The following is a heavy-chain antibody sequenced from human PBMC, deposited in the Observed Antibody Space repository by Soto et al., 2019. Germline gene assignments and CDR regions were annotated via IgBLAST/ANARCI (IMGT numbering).Heavy chain of an antibody. CDR3: ARGGSDDCSSTSCYSFIFGYYYYYGMDV. D-gene: IGHD2-2*01. J-gene: IGHJ6*02. CDR1: GGSISSGGYY. Sequence: SETLSLTCTVSGGSISSGGYYWSWIRQHPGKGLEWIGYIYYSGSTYYNPSLKSRVTISVDTSKNQFSLKLSSVTAADTAVYYCARGGSDDCSSTSCYSFIFGYYYYYGMDVWGQGTTVTVSS. CDR2: IYYSGST. V-gene: IGHV4-31*03.